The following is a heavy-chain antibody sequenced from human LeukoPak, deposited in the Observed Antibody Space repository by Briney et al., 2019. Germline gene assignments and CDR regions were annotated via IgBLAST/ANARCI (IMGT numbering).Heavy chain of an antibody. D-gene: IGHD4-17*01. CDR3: ARDLYGDYPFDY. CDR1: GFTFTTYS. V-gene: IGHV3-48*02. CDR2: ISGSTSTI. Sequence: GGSLRLSCAASGFTFTTYSMNWVRQAPGKGLEWVPYISGSTSTIKYADSVMGRFTISRDNAKDSLYLQMNSLRDEDTAVYYCARDLYGDYPFDYWGQGTLVTVSS. J-gene: IGHJ4*02.